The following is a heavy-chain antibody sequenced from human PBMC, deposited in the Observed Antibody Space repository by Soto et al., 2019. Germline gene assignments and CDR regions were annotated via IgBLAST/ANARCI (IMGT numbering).Heavy chain of an antibody. J-gene: IGHJ2*01. Sequence: EVELVESGGGLVQPGGSLRLSCAASGFSFSSYSMNWVRQAPGKGLEWVSYISYTSSTVYYADSVKGRFTISRDNAKNSLSLQMNSLRAEDTAVYYCAREGTDDYSPYYYFDFWGRGTLVTVSS. CDR2: ISYTSSTV. D-gene: IGHD5-12*01. CDR3: AREGTDDYSPYYYFDF. V-gene: IGHV3-48*01. CDR1: GFSFSSYS.